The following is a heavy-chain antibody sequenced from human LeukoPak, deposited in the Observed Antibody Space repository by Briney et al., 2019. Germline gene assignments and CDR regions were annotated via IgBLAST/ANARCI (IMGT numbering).Heavy chain of an antibody. Sequence: SQTLSLTCAISGVSVSSNSATWNWIRQSPSRGLEWLGRTYYRSKWYNDYAVSVKSRITINPDTSKNQFSLQLNSVTPEDSAVYYCARGGYSSSWEFDYWGQGTLVTVSS. CDR3: ARGGYSSSWEFDY. CDR1: GVSVSSNSAT. CDR2: TYYRSKWYN. D-gene: IGHD6-6*01. V-gene: IGHV6-1*01. J-gene: IGHJ4*02.